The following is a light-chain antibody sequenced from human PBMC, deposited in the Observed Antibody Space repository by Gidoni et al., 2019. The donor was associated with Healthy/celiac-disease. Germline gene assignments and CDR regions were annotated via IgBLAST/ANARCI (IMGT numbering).Light chain of an antibody. Sequence: DIVMTQSPDSMDVSLGERATINCKSSQSVLYSSNNKNYLAWYQQKPGQPPKLLIYWASTRESGVPDRFSGSGSGTDFTLTISSLQAEDVAVYYCQQYDSTPPWTFGQGTKVEIK. CDR3: QQYDSTPPWT. CDR2: WAS. V-gene: IGKV4-1*01. J-gene: IGKJ1*01. CDR1: QSVLYSSNNKNY.